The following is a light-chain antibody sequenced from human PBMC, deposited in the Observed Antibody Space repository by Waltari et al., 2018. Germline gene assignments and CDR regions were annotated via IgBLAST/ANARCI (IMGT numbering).Light chain of an antibody. CDR2: WAS. CDR1: QSVLYSSNNKNY. J-gene: IGKJ2*01. Sequence: EIVMTQSPASLAVSLVDRATINCNSSQSVLYSSNNKNYLAWYQQKPGQPPKLLIYWASTRESGVPDRFSGSGSGTDFTLTISSLQAEDVAVYYCQQYYSTPYTFGQGTKLEIK. V-gene: IGKV4-1*01. CDR3: QQYYSTPYT.